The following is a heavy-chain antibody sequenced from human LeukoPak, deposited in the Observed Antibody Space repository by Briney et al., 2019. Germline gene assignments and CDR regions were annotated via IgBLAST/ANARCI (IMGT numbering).Heavy chain of an antibody. V-gene: IGHV3-11*01. CDR1: GFTFSDYY. CDR2: ISSSGSTI. CDR3: ATPQTLIVVVPAAMGSGDYGMDV. J-gene: IGHJ6*02. D-gene: IGHD2-2*01. Sequence: PGGSLRLSCAASGFTFSDYYMSWIRQAPGKGLEWVSYISSSGSTIYYADSVKGRFTISRDNAKNSLYLQMNSLRAEDTAVYYCATPQTLIVVVPAAMGSGDYGMDVWGQGTTVTVSS.